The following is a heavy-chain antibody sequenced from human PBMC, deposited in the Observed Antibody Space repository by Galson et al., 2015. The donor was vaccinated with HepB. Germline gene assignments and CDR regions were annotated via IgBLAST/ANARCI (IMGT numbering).Heavy chain of an antibody. V-gene: IGHV3-23*01. Sequence: SLRLSCAASGFTFSSYAMSWVRQAPGKGLEWVSAISGSGGSTYYADSVKGRFTISRDDSKNTLYLQMNSLRAEDTAVYYCAKDITKLVGALFDYWGQGTLVTVSS. CDR1: GFTFSSYA. D-gene: IGHD1-26*01. CDR3: AKDITKLVGALFDY. J-gene: IGHJ4*02. CDR2: ISGSGGST.